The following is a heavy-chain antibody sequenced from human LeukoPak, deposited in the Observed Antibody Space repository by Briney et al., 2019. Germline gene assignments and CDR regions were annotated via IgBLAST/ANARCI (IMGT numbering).Heavy chain of an antibody. J-gene: IGHJ3*02. CDR1: GGSISSGDYY. V-gene: IGHV4-39*01. CDR2: IHYGGST. CDR3: ARSGGWHDFDI. D-gene: IGHD2-15*01. Sequence: PSQTLSLTCTVSGGSISSGDYYWGWIRQPPGKGLEWIGNIHYGGSTYYNPSFKSRVTISVDTSNTQFSLKLSSVTAADTAVYFCARSGGWHDFDIWGQGTMVTVSS.